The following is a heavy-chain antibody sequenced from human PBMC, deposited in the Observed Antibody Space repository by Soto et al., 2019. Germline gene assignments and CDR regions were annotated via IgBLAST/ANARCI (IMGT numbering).Heavy chain of an antibody. Sequence: QVQLVQSGAEVKKPGSSVKVSCKASGGTFSSYAITWVRQAPGQGLEWMGRITPIFGTTNYAQKFQGRVTITADEATSTAYMDLSSLRSDDTAVYYCAKSPDPYSSSNYYYYGMEVWGQGTTVTVSS. CDR3: AKSPDPYSSSNYYYYGMEV. CDR1: GGTFSSYA. CDR2: ITPIFGTT. D-gene: IGHD6-6*01. V-gene: IGHV1-69*15. J-gene: IGHJ6*02.